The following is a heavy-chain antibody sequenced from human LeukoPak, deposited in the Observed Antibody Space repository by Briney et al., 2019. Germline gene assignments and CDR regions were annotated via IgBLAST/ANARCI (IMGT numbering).Heavy chain of an antibody. CDR2: IKSKTDGGTT. J-gene: IGHJ4*02. CDR3: TTDRQQLVRVDY. CDR1: GFTFSNAW. D-gene: IGHD6-13*01. Sequence: GGSLRLSCAASGFTFSNAWMSWVRQAPGMGLEWVGRIKSKTDGGTTDYAAPVKGRFTISRDDSKNTLYLQMNSLKTEDTAVYYCTTDRQQLVRVDYWGQGTLVTVSS. V-gene: IGHV3-15*01.